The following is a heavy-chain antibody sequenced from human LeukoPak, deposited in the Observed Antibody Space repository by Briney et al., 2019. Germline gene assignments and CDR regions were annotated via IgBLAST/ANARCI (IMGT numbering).Heavy chain of an antibody. V-gene: IGHV4-59*01. CDR1: GGSISSYY. J-gene: IGHJ3*02. D-gene: IGHD1-26*01. CDR3: ARVGGIVDAFDI. CDR2: IYYSGST. Sequence: SETLSLTCTVSGGSISSYYWSWIRQPPGKGLEWIGYIYYSGSTNYNPSLKSRVTISVDTSKNQFSLKLSSVTAADTAVYYCARVGGIVDAFDIWGQGTMVTVSS.